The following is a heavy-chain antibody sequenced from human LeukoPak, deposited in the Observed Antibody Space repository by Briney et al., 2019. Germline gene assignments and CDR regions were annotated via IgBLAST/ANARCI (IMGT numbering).Heavy chain of an antibody. V-gene: IGHV3-48*04. CDR1: GFTFSSYG. CDR3: ARGGAARFAYYYYMDV. Sequence: GGSLRLSCAASGFTFSSYGMNWVRQAPGKGLEWVSYISSSGSTIYYADSVKGRFTISRDNAKNSLYLQMNSLRAEDTAVYYCARGGAARFAYYYYMDVWGKGTTVTISS. D-gene: IGHD3-10*01. J-gene: IGHJ6*03. CDR2: ISSSGSTI.